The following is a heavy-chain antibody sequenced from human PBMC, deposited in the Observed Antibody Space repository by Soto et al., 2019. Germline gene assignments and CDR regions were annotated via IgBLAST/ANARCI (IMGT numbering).Heavy chain of an antibody. CDR2: IYHSGST. J-gene: IGHJ6*03. CDR3: ARGPPQQQLISRYYYYYYMDV. D-gene: IGHD6-13*01. CDR1: SGSISSSNW. V-gene: IGHV4-4*02. Sequence: SETLSLTCAVSSGSISSSNWWSWVRQPPGKGLEWIGEIYHSGSTNYNPSLKSRVTISVDKSKNQFSLKLSSVTAADTAVYYCARGPPQQQLISRYYYYYYMDVWGKGTTVTVSS.